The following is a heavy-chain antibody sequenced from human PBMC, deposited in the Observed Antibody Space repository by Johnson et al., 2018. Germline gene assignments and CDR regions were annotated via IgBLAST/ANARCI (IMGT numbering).Heavy chain of an antibody. Sequence: QVQLQESGPGLVKPSETLSLPCTVSGGSFGSHYWNWVRQPPRKGLEWVGRIYIRGDTPYSPSLGCRVTMSVDTSKNQFSLTLKSVTAADTAMYYCAREDDKNALFDFDIWGQGAMVTVSS. CDR3: AREDDKNALFDFDI. J-gene: IGHJ3*02. D-gene: IGHD3-3*01. CDR1: GGSFGSHY. CDR2: IYIRGDT. V-gene: IGHV4-4*07.